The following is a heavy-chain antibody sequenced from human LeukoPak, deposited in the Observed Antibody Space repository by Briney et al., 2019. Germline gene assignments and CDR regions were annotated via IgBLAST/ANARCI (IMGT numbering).Heavy chain of an antibody. V-gene: IGHV5-51*01. CDR2: IYPGDSDT. D-gene: IGHD4-17*01. CDR1: GYSFTSYW. Sequence: GESLKISCKGSGYSFTSYWIGWVRQMPGKGLEWMGIIYPGDSDTRYSPSFQGQVTISADKSISTAYLQWSSLKASDTAMYYCARHSYGDKDYYYYMDVWGKGTTVTVSS. J-gene: IGHJ6*03. CDR3: ARHSYGDKDYYYYMDV.